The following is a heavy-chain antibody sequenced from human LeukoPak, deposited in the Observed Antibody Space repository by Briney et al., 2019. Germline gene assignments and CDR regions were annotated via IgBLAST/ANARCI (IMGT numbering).Heavy chain of an antibody. V-gene: IGHV4-59*01. Sequence: PSETLSLTCTVSGGSISSYYWSWIRQPPGKGLGWIGYVYYSGNTNYNPSLKSRVTISVDTSTNQFSLKLSSVTAADTAIYYCARGPAQRYCSSTSCYMGDYYYMDVWGKGTTVTVSS. CDR3: ARGPAQRYCSSTSCYMGDYYYMDV. D-gene: IGHD2-2*02. J-gene: IGHJ6*03. CDR2: VYYSGNT. CDR1: GGSISSYY.